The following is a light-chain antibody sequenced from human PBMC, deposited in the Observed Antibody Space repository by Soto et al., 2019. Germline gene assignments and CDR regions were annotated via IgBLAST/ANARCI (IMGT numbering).Light chain of an antibody. Sequence: DIVMTQSPATLSVAPGERVTFSCRASQGVSRKLAWYQHKPGQAPRLLISGSSTVATVIPARFSGSGSGTEFTLTISSLQSEDCAIYYCQQYHTWPITFGGGTKVEIK. J-gene: IGKJ4*01. V-gene: IGKV3-15*01. CDR3: QQYHTWPIT. CDR1: QGVSRK. CDR2: GSS.